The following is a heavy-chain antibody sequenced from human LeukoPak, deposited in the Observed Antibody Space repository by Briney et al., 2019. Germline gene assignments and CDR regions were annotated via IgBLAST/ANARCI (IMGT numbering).Heavy chain of an antibody. CDR2: INHSGST. Sequence: KASETLSLTCAVYGGSFSGYYWSWIRQPPGKGLEWIGEINHSGSTNYNPSLKRRVTISVDTSKNQFSLKLSSVTAADTAVYYCARGPATNGSGSSLVWGQGTLVTVSS. V-gene: IGHV4-34*01. D-gene: IGHD3-10*01. CDR1: GGSFSGYY. CDR3: ARGPATNGSGSSLV. J-gene: IGHJ4*02.